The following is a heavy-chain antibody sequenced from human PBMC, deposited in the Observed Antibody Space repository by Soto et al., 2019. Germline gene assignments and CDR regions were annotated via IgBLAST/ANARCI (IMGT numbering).Heavy chain of an antibody. Sequence: ASVKVSCKASGYTFTSYDINWVRQATGQGLEWMGWMNPNSGNTGYAQKFQGRVTMTRNTSISTAYMELSSLRSEDTAVYYCARAPVYELRYFDWLSRRDYYYMDVWGKGTTVTVSS. CDR1: GYTFTSYD. CDR3: ARAPVYELRYFDWLSRRDYYYMDV. J-gene: IGHJ6*03. CDR2: MNPNSGNT. V-gene: IGHV1-8*01. D-gene: IGHD3-9*01.